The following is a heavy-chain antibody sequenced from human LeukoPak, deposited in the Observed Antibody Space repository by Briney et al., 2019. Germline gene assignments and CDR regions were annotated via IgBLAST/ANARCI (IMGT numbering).Heavy chain of an antibody. J-gene: IGHJ5*02. V-gene: IGHV1-69*05. CDR2: IIPIFGTA. Sequence: SVKVSCKASGGTFSSYAISWVRQAPGQGLEWMGGIIPIFGTANYAQKFQGRVTITTDESTSTAYMELSSLRSEDTAMYYCARYSSGWAHWFDPWGQGTLVTVSS. CDR1: GGTFSSYA. D-gene: IGHD6-19*01. CDR3: ARYSSGWAHWFDP.